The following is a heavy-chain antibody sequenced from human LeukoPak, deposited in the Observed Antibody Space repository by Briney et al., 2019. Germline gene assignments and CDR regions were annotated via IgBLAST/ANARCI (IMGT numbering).Heavy chain of an antibody. J-gene: IGHJ4*02. Sequence: PGRSLRLSCAASGFNFSNYGMHWVRQAPGKGLEWVEIISYDGSNKYYADSVKGRFTISRDNSKNTLYLQMNSLRAEDTAVYYCAKSCLDTYYDTLTGSDYWGQGTLVTVSS. CDR2: ISYDGSNK. V-gene: IGHV3-30*18. CDR1: GFNFSNYG. D-gene: IGHD3-9*01. CDR3: AKSCLDTYYDTLTGSDY.